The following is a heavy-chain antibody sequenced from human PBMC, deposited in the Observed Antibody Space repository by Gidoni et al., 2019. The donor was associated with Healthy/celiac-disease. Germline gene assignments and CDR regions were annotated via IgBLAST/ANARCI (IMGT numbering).Heavy chain of an antibody. CDR1: GFPFADYA. J-gene: IGHJ6*02. CDR3: AKGYGADYYYGMDV. CDR2: ISWNSGSI. Sequence: EVQLVESGGGWVQPGRSLKLSCAAAGFPFADYAMHWVRQAPGKGLGWVSGISWNSGSIGYADSVKGRFTISRDNAKNSLYLQMNSLRAEDTALYYCAKGYGADYYYGMDVWGQGTTVTVSS. V-gene: IGHV3-9*01. D-gene: IGHD2-15*01.